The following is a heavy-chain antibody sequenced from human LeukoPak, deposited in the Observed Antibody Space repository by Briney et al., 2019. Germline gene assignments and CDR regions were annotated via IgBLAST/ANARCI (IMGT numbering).Heavy chain of an antibody. CDR1: GFTFSSYG. V-gene: IGHV3-33*01. CDR2: IWYDRSNK. CDR3: ASSGYSSGQNFDY. D-gene: IGHD6-19*01. Sequence: GGSLRLSCAASGFTFSSYGMHWVRQAPGKGLEWVAVIWYDRSNKYYADSVKGRFTISRDNSKNTLYLQMNSLRAEDTAVYYCASSGYSSGQNFDYWGQGTLVTVSS. J-gene: IGHJ4*02.